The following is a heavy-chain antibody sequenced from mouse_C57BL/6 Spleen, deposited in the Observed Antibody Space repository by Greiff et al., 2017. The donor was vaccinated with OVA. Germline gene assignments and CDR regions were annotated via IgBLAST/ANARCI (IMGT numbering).Heavy chain of an antibody. CDR1: AFSLTSYA. D-gene: IGHD3-2*02. J-gene: IGHJ2*01. V-gene: IGHV2-9-1*01. Sequence: VMLVESGPGLVAPSQSLSITCTVSAFSLTSYAISWVRQPPGKGLEWLGVIWTGGGTNYNSALKSRLSISKDNSKSQVFLKMNSLQTDDTARYYCARKTAQASYYFDYWGQGTTLTVSS. CDR2: IWTGGGT. CDR3: ARKTAQASYYFDY.